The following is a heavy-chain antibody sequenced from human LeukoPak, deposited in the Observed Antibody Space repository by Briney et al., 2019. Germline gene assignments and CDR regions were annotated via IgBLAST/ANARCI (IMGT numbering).Heavy chain of an antibody. CDR3: ARALGDQPDYYYGMDV. CDR2: ISSSGSTI. J-gene: IGHJ6*02. D-gene: IGHD2-2*01. V-gene: IGHV3-48*03. Sequence: GGSLRLSCAASGFTFSSYEMNWVRQAPGKGLEWVSYISSSGSTIFYADSVTGRFTISRDNADNSLFLQMNSLRAEDTAVYYCARALGDQPDYYYGMDVWGQGTTVTVSS. CDR1: GFTFSSYE.